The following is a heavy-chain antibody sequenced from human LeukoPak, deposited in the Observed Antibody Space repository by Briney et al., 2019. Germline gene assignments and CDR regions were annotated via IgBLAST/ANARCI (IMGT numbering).Heavy chain of an antibody. CDR1: GFTFSSYS. CDR2: ISSSSSYI. CDR3: ARDHAAYYYGSGRDAFDI. D-gene: IGHD3-10*01. J-gene: IGHJ3*02. V-gene: IGHV3-21*01. Sequence: GGSLRLSCAASGFTFSSYSMNWVRQAPGKGLEWVSSISSSSSYIYCADSVKGRFTISRDNAKNSLYLQMNSLRAEDTAVYYCARDHAAYYYGSGRDAFDIWGQGTMVTVSS.